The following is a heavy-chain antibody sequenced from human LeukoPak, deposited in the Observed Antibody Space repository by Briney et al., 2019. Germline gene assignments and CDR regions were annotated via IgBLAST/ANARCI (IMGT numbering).Heavy chain of an antibody. CDR1: GNTFTNHA. V-gene: IGHV7-4-1*02. D-gene: IGHD6-13*01. Sequence: ASVKVSCKASGNTFTNHAMNWVRQAPGQGLEWMGWIDTNTGSPTYAQGFTGRFVFSLDTSVSTAYLQISSLKAEDTAVYYCARDRQQQLVRRWFDPWGQGTLVTVSS. CDR2: IDTNTGSP. J-gene: IGHJ5*02. CDR3: ARDRQQQLVRRWFDP.